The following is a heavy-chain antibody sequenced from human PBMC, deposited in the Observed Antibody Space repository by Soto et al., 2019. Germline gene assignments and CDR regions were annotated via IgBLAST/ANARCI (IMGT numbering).Heavy chain of an antibody. Sequence: XGSLRLSCAASGFTFRDHAMHWVRQAPGKGREWLAIIWNDGSNKFYAGSVQGRFTISRDNSKNTVYLQMNTLSAEDTAVYYCARALFPDVDIYAMDVWGQGTTVTVSS. D-gene: IGHD5-12*01. V-gene: IGHV3-33*01. CDR2: IWNDGSNK. CDR1: GFTFRDHA. CDR3: ARALFPDVDIYAMDV. J-gene: IGHJ6*02.